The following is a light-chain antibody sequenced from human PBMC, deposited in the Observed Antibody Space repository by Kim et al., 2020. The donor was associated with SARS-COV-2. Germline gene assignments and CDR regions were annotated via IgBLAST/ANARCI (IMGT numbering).Light chain of an antibody. V-gene: IGLV3-19*01. CDR2: GKN. CDR1: CLRSYY. Sequence: SSELTQDPAVSVALGQTVRITCQGDCLRSYYASWYQQKPGQAPVLVIYGKNNRPSGITDRFSGSSSGNTASLTITGAQAEDEADYYCNSRDSSGNHLVFGGGTQLTVL. CDR3: NSRDSSGNHLV. J-gene: IGLJ3*02.